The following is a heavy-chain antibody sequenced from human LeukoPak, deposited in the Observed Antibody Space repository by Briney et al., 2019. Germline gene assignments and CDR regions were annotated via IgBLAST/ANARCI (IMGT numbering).Heavy chain of an antibody. D-gene: IGHD4-17*01. J-gene: IGHJ4*02. CDR1: GGTFSSYA. CDR3: ARDYYGDYGLLDY. Sequence: SVKVSCKASGGTFSSYAISWVRQAPGQGLEWMGGIIPIFGTANYAQKFQGRVTITTDESTSTAHMELSSLRSEDTAVYYCARDYYGDYGLLDYWGQGTLVTVSS. CDR2: IIPIFGTA. V-gene: IGHV1-69*05.